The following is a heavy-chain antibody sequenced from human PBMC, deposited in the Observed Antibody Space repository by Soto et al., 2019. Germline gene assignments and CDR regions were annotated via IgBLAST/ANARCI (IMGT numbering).Heavy chain of an antibody. J-gene: IGHJ6*02. CDR3: ARGQTTRYYYYYGMDV. CDR1: GYTFTSYD. Sequence: QVQLVQSGAEVKKPGASVKVSCKASGYTFTSYDINWVRQATGQGLGWMGWMNPNSGNTGYAQKFQGRVTMTRNTSISTAYMELSSLRSEDTAVYYCARGQTTRYYYYYGMDVWGQGTTVTVSS. V-gene: IGHV1-8*01. CDR2: MNPNSGNT. D-gene: IGHD4-4*01.